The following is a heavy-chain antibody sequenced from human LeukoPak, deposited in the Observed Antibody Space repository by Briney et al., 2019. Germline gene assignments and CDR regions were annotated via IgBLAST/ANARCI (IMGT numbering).Heavy chain of an antibody. Sequence: GGSLRLSCAASGFTFDDYAMHWVRQAPGKGLEWVSGISWNSGSIGYADSVKGRFTIPRDNAKNSLYLQMNSLRAEDTALYYCAKDIGYSSSWYYFDYWGQGTLVTVSS. D-gene: IGHD6-13*01. V-gene: IGHV3-9*01. CDR3: AKDIGYSSSWYYFDY. CDR1: GFTFDDYA. J-gene: IGHJ4*02. CDR2: ISWNSGSI.